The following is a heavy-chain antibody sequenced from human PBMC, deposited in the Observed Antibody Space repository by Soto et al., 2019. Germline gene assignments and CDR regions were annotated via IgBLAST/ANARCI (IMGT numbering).Heavy chain of an antibody. Sequence: GESLKLSCKGSGYSFTSYWIGWFRQIPGKGLEWMGIIYPGDSDTRYSPSFQGQVTISADKSISTAYLQWSSLKASDTAIYYCARLIYGVEEGPFDYWGQGTLVTVSS. V-gene: IGHV5-51*01. CDR3: ARLIYGVEEGPFDY. D-gene: IGHD4-17*01. CDR2: IYPGDSDT. CDR1: GYSFTSYW. J-gene: IGHJ4*02.